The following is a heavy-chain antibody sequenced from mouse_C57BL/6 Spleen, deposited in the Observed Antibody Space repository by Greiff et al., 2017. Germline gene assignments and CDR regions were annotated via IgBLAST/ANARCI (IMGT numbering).Heavy chain of an antibody. J-gene: IGHJ3*01. CDR3: ARQSLGGGFAY. CDR2: ISNGGGST. Sequence: EVMLVESGGGLVQPGGSLKLSCAASGFTFSDYYMYWVRQTPEKRLEWVAYISNGGGSTYYPDTVKGRFTISRDNAKNTLYLQMSRLKSEDTAVYYCARQSLGGGFAYWGQGTLVTVSA. CDR1: GFTFSDYY. V-gene: IGHV5-12*01. D-gene: IGHD4-1*01.